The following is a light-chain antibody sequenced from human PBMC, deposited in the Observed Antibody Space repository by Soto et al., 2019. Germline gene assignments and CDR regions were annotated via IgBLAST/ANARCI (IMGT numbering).Light chain of an antibody. V-gene: IGLV2-14*01. J-gene: IGLJ1*01. CDR3: SSYTSATTYV. Sequence: QSALTQPASVSGSPGQSITISCTGTSSDVGAYNYDSWYQQYPGEAPKVIIYDVSHRPAGVSNRFSGSKSGNTASLTISGLQNQDEADYSCSSYTSATTYVFGTGTKLTVL. CDR1: SSDVGAYNY. CDR2: DVS.